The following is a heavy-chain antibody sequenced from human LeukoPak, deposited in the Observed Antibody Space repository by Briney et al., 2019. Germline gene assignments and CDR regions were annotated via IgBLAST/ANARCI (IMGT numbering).Heavy chain of an antibody. Sequence: GGSLRLSCAASGFTFSSYGMHWVRQAPGKGLEWVAVISYDGSNKYYADSVKGRFTISRDNSKNTLYLQMNSLRAEDTAVYYCARDSKGGDAFDIWGQGTMVTVSS. D-gene: IGHD3-16*01. V-gene: IGHV3-30*03. CDR3: ARDSKGGDAFDI. CDR1: GFTFSSYG. J-gene: IGHJ3*02. CDR2: ISYDGSNK.